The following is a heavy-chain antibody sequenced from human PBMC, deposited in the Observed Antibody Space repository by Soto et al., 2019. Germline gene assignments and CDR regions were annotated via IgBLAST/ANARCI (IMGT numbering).Heavy chain of an antibody. CDR1: GFTFSSYA. CDR3: AKGEGYCGGDCADAFDI. Sequence: GGSLRLSCAASGFTFSSYAMSWARQAPGKGLEWVSAISGSGGSTYYADSVKGRFTISRDNSKNTLYLQMNSLRAEDTAVYYCAKGEGYCGGDCADAFDIWGQGTMVTVSS. CDR2: ISGSGGST. V-gene: IGHV3-23*01. J-gene: IGHJ3*02. D-gene: IGHD2-21*02.